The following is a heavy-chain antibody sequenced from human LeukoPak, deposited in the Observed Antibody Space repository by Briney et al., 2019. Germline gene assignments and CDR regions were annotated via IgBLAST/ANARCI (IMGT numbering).Heavy chain of an antibody. CDR2: VSYDGSNK. Sequence: GGSLRLSCAASGFTFSSYAMHWVRQAPGKGLEWVAVVSYDGSNKYYADSVKGRFTISRDNSKNTLYLQMNSLRAEDTAVYYCARSGVVVAATPELSLPFDYWGQGTLVTVSS. CDR3: ARSGVVVAATPELSLPFDY. D-gene: IGHD2-15*01. J-gene: IGHJ4*02. V-gene: IGHV3-30-3*01. CDR1: GFTFSSYA.